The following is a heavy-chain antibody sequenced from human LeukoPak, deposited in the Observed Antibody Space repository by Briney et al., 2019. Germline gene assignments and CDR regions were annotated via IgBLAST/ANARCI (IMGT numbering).Heavy chain of an antibody. D-gene: IGHD5-18*01. J-gene: IGHJ6*02. CDR3: SKDRPRYSYGYGELDGMDV. Sequence: GGSLRLSCAASGFTFSSYAMSWVRQAPGKGLEWVSAISGSGGSTYYADPEKGRFSIARDNSKNTLYLQMNSLRAEDTAVYYCSKDRPRYSYGYGELDGMDVWGQGTTVTVSS. V-gene: IGHV3-23*01. CDR1: GFTFSSYA. CDR2: ISGSGGST.